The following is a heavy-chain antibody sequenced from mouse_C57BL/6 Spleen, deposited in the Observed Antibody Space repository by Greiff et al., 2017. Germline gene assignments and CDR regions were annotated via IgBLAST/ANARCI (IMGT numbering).Heavy chain of an antibody. CDR1: GFTFSSYT. J-gene: IGHJ3*01. V-gene: IGHV5-9*01. CDR3: ARHGTVDPWFAY. Sequence: EVKLMESGGGLVKPGGSLKLSCAASGFTFSSYTMSWVRQTPEKRLEWVATISCGGGNTYSPDSVKGRFTISRDKAKNTLYLQMSSLRSEDTAWYYCARHGTVDPWFAYWGQGTLVTGSA. CDR2: ISCGGGNT. D-gene: IGHD1-1*01.